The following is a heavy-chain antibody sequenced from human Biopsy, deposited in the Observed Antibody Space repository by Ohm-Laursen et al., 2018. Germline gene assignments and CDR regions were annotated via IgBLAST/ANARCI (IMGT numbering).Heavy chain of an antibody. V-gene: IGHV1-2*02. D-gene: IGHD3-22*01. Sequence: LVKVSCKASGYTFTGYHVHWVRQAPGQGLEWMGWINAKTGDTNYAQKFQGSITMTRDTSISTAYVDLSSLKSDDTAVYYCTRDYYYYDSLAYYYWFDPWGQGTLVTVSS. CDR3: TRDYYYYDSLAYYYWFDP. CDR1: GYTFTGYH. J-gene: IGHJ5*02. CDR2: INAKTGDT.